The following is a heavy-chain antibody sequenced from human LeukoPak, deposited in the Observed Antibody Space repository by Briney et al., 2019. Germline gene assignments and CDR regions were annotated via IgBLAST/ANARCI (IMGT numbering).Heavy chain of an antibody. CDR1: GFTFSSYW. CDR2: IKQDGSEK. V-gene: IGHV3-7*03. J-gene: IGHJ4*02. CDR3: AKVPGYSYGNLDY. D-gene: IGHD5-18*01. Sequence: PGGSLRLSCAASGFTFSSYWMSWVRQAPGKGLEWVANIKQDGSEKYYVDSVKGRFTISRDNSKNTLYLQMNSLRAEDTAVYYCAKVPGYSYGNLDYWGQGTLVTVSS.